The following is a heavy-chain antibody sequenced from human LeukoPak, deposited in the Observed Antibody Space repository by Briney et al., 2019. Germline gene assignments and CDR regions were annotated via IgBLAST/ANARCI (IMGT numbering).Heavy chain of an antibody. V-gene: IGHV4-39*07. CDR3: ARHVVVVVAASNWFDP. Sequence: SETLSLTCTVSGDSISSSSSYWGWIRQPPGEGLEWIGSIYYSGSTYYNPSLKSRVTISVDTSKNQFSLKLSSVTAADTAVYYCARHVVVVVAASNWFDPWGQGTLVTVSS. CDR2: IYYSGST. D-gene: IGHD2-15*01. J-gene: IGHJ5*02. CDR1: GDSISSSSSY.